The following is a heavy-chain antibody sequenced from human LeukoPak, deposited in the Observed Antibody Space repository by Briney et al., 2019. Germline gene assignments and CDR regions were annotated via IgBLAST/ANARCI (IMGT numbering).Heavy chain of an antibody. J-gene: IGHJ5*02. CDR3: ARDGGGWFDP. CDR1: GFTFRDYV. D-gene: IGHD2-15*01. V-gene: IGHV3-33*01. Sequence: GGSLRHPCAASGFTFRDYVMHWVRPAPGKGLEWVAVIWYDGSNKYYADSVKGRFTISRDNSKNTVYLQMNSLRVEDTAVYYCARDGGGWFDPWGQGTLVIVSS. CDR2: IWYDGSNK.